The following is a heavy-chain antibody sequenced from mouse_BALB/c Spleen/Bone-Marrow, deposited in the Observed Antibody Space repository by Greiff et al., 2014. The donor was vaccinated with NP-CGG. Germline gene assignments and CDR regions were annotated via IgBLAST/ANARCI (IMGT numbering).Heavy chain of an antibody. CDR3: GRYGNTY. CDR2: INPYNGDT. J-gene: IGHJ3*01. Sequence: EVQLQQSGPELVKPGASVKISCKASGYSFTDYFMNWVKQSHGKSLEWIGRINPYNGDTFYNQKFKGKATLTVDKSSSTAHMELLRLTSEDAAVEYCGRYGNTYWGQGTLVTGAA. V-gene: IGHV1-37*01. CDR1: GYSFTDYF. D-gene: IGHD2-1*01.